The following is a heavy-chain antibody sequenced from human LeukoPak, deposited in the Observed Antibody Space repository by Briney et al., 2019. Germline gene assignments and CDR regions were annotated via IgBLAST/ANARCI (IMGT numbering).Heavy chain of an antibody. CDR2: IYPGGSDT. J-gene: IGHJ4*02. CDR3: ARHILSKPGIRLGYYYDSSGYYYIDY. D-gene: IGHD3-22*01. V-gene: IGHV5-51*01. Sequence: AGGSLQISCQGSGYSFTSYWIGWVRQLPGKGLGGMGIIYPGGSDTIYSPSFHGQVTISADKTLSTAYLQGSSLKASDTAMYYCARHILSKPGIRLGYYYDSSGYYYIDYWGQGTLVTVSS. CDR1: GYSFTSYW.